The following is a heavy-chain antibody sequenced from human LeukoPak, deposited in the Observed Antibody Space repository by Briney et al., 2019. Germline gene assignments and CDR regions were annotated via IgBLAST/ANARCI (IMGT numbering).Heavy chain of an antibody. Sequence: VGSLRLSCAASGFTFSSYGMHWVRQAPSKGLEWVAVISYDGSNKYYADSVKGRFTISRDNSKNTLYLQMNSLRAEDTAVYYCAKAQDGDYVDYWGQGTLVTVSS. CDR3: AKAQDGDYVDY. CDR1: GFTFSSYG. J-gene: IGHJ4*02. V-gene: IGHV3-30*18. CDR2: ISYDGSNK. D-gene: IGHD4-17*01.